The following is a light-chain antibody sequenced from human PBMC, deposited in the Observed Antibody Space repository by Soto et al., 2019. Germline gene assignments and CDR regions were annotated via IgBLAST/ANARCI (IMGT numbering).Light chain of an antibody. CDR2: SAS. V-gene: IGKV1-12*01. CDR1: QGINSW. J-gene: IGKJ4*01. Sequence: DIQMTQSPSSVSASVGDRVTITCRASQGINSWLVWYQQKPGKAPKLLIYSASNLQSGVPSRFSGSGSGTDFTLTISSLQPEDFATYYCQQVNTFPATFGGGTKVEIK. CDR3: QQVNTFPAT.